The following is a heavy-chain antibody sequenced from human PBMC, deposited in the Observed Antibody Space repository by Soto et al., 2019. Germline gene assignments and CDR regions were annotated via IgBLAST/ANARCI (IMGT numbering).Heavy chain of an antibody. J-gene: IGHJ6*03. V-gene: IGHV3-48*02. CDR1: GFTFSSYS. Sequence: EVQLVESGGGLVQTGGSLRLSCAASGFTFSSYSMNWVRQAPGKGLEWVSYISSSSSTIYYADSVKGRFTISRGNAKKSLYLQMNRIRDEETAVYYCERSLLPGIFCVYWVMGTTVTVS. D-gene: IGHD2-15*01. CDR2: ISSSSSTI. CDR3: ERSLLPGIFCVY.